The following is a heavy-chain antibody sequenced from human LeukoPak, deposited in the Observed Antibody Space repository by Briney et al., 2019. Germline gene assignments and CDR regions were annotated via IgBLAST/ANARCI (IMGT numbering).Heavy chain of an antibody. CDR2: MSPNSGDT. CDR1: GYTFTSYD. J-gene: IGHJ4*02. CDR3: TRGPPNWGYDY. Sequence: ASVKVSCKASGYTFTSYDFNWVRQATGQRPEWMGWMSPNSGDTGYAQKFQDRVTMTRNTSISTAYMELSSLRSDDAAVYYCTRGPPNWGYDYWGPGTLVTVSS. V-gene: IGHV1-8*01. D-gene: IGHD7-27*01.